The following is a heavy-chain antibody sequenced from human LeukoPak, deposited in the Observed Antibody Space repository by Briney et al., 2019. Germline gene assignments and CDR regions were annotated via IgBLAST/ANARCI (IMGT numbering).Heavy chain of an antibody. D-gene: IGHD3-16*01. Sequence: SQTLSLTCTVSGGSISSGDYYWSWIRQPPGKGLEWIGYIYYSGSTYYNPSLKSRVTISVDTSKNQLSMKLSSVTAADAAVYYCARAGIMITFGGVIDYWGQGTLVTVSS. CDR3: ARAGIMITFGGVIDY. V-gene: IGHV4-30-4*01. CDR1: GGSISSGDYY. J-gene: IGHJ4*02. CDR2: IYYSGST.